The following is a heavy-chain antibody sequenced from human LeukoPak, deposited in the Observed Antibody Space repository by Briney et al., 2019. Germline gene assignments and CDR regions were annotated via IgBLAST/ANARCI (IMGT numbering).Heavy chain of an antibody. Sequence: ASVTVSCKASGYTFTGYYMHWVRQAPGQGLEWMGWINPNSGGTNYAQKFQGRVTMTRDTSTSTVYMELSRLRSEDTAVYYCARGDHVRIYAESAFDIWGQGTKVTVSS. CDR3: ARGDHVRIYAESAFDI. CDR1: GYTFTGYY. CDR2: INPNSGGT. D-gene: IGHD3-3*01. V-gene: IGHV1-2*02. J-gene: IGHJ3*02.